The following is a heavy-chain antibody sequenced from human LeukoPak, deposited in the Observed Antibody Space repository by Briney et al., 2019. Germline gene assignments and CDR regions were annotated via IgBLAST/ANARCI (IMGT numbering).Heavy chain of an antibody. V-gene: IGHV1-2*02. D-gene: IGHD3-10*01. Sequence: ASVRVSCKASGYTFTGYYMHWVRQAPGQGLEWMGWINPNSGGTNYAQKFQGRVTMTRDTSISTAYMELSRLRSDDTAVYYCARAIGGNYYGSGSYYHWFDPWGQGTLVTVSS. J-gene: IGHJ5*02. CDR2: INPNSGGT. CDR1: GYTFTGYY. CDR3: ARAIGGNYYGSGSYYHWFDP.